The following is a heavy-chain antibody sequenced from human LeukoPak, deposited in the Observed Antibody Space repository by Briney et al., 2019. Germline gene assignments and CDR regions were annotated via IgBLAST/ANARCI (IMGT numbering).Heavy chain of an antibody. V-gene: IGHV4-59*01. J-gene: IGHJ4*02. CDR2: ISNSGS. CDR1: GVSITLYY. CDR3: ARGNYDILSDYSLYSPRGGFDH. Sequence: KLSETLSLTCTVSGVSITLYYWTWIRQSPKKGLEWIGDISNSGSNNNPSLSSRLTISTDTSKNHFSLRLTSVSAADTAVYYCARGNYDILSDYSLYSPRGGFDHWGQGILVTVSS. D-gene: IGHD3-9*01.